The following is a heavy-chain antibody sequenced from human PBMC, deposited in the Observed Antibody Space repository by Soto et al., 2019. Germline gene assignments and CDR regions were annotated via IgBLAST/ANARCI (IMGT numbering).Heavy chain of an antibody. CDR3: AKSGGGCGIGDDFDS. V-gene: IGHV3-23*01. CDR2: ISGSGGST. J-gene: IGHJ4*02. Sequence: EVQLLESGGSLVQPGGSLTLSCAASGFTFSAFVMSWVRQAPGKGLEWVSTISGSGGSTYNADSVKGRFTFSRDNFANRLNLQMNSLRADDTAVYYCAKSGGGCGIGDDFDSWGQGTLVTVSS. D-gene: IGHD2-21*01. CDR1: GFTFSAFV.